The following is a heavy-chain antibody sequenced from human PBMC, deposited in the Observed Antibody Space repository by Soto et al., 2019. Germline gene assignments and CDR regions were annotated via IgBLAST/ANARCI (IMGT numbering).Heavy chain of an antibody. CDR1: GFTFTSSA. D-gene: IGHD6-13*01. J-gene: IGHJ6*02. Sequence: SVKVSCKASGFTFTSSAVQWVRQARGQRLEWIGWIVVGSGNTNYAQKFQERVTITRDMSTSTAYMELSSLRSEDTAVYYCAASGDSSSWRRNDYYYYGMDVWGQGPTVTVSS. CDR3: AASGDSSSWRRNDYYYYGMDV. CDR2: IVVGSGNT. V-gene: IGHV1-58*01.